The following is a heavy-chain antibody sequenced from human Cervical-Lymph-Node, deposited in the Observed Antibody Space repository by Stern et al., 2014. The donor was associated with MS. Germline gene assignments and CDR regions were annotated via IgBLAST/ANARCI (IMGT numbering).Heavy chain of an antibody. CDR1: GYSFTTHW. CDR2: VYPCDSYT. D-gene: IGHD1-26*01. V-gene: IGHV5-51*01. Sequence: EVQLVQSGAEVKKSGESLKISCKGSGYSFTTHWIAWVRQTPGKGLEWMGIVYPCDSYTTYSPSFQGQVTISADKSINTAYLHWSSLKASDTAMYYCARHPYSGDFSYGGGFDYWGQGTLVTVSS. CDR3: ARHPYSGDFSYGGGFDY. J-gene: IGHJ4*02.